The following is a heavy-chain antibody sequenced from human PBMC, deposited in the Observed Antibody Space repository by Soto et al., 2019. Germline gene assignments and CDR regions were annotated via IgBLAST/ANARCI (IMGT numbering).Heavy chain of an antibody. V-gene: IGHV4-59*01. CDR3: ARGGWSTRFQH. D-gene: IGHD3-3*01. Sequence: SETLSLTCTVSGGSISSYYWNWIRQPPGKGLEWIGDIYYGGGTNYNPSLKSRVTLSVDTSKNQFSLKLSSVTAADTAVDYCARGGWSTRFQHRGQGTLVTGSS. J-gene: IGHJ1*01. CDR1: GGSISSYY. CDR2: IYYGGGT.